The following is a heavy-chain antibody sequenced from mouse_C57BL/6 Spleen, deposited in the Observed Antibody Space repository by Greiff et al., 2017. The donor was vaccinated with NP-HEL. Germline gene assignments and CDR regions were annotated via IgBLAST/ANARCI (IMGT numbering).Heavy chain of an antibody. V-gene: IGHV1-54*01. Sequence: VQLQQSGAELVRPGTSVKVSCKASGYAFTNYLIEWVKQRPGQGLEWIGVINPGSGGTNYNEKFKGKATLTADKSSSTPYMQLSSLTSEDSAVYFCARSIITTVEADYWGQGTSVTVSS. CDR1: GYAFTNYL. CDR3: ARSIITTVEADY. D-gene: IGHD1-1*01. J-gene: IGHJ4*01. CDR2: INPGSGGT.